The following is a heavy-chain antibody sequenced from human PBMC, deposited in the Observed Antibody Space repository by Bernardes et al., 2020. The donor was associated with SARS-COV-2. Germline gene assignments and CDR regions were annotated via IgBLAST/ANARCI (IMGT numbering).Heavy chain of an antibody. D-gene: IGHD3-22*01. CDR2: IYHSGST. V-gene: IGHV4-30-2*01. J-gene: IGHJ3*02. Sequence: SETLSLTRAVSGGSISSGGYSWSWIRQPPGKGLEWIGYIYHSGSTYYNPSLKSRVTISVDRSKNQFSLKLSSVTAADTAVYYCARVITMIVGDAFDIWGQGTMVTVSS. CDR3: ARVITMIVGDAFDI. CDR1: GGSISSGGYS.